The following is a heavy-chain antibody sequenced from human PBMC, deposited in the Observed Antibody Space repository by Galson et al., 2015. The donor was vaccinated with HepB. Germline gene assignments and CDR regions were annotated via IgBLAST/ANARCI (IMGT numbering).Heavy chain of an antibody. CDR1: GFTFSSYG. CDR2: ISYDGSNK. D-gene: IGHD5-24*01. CDR3: ARDLDGVSFDY. J-gene: IGHJ4*02. V-gene: IGHV3-30*03. Sequence: SLRLSCAASGFTFSSYGMHWVRQAPGKGLEWVAVISYDGSNKYYADSVKGRFTISRDNSKNTLYLQMNSLRAEDTAVYYCARDLDGVSFDYWGQGTLVTVSS.